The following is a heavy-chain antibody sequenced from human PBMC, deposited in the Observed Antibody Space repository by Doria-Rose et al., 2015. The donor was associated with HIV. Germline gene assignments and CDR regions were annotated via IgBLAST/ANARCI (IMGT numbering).Heavy chain of an antibody. V-gene: IGHV2-26*01. CDR3: ARIKSSRWYHKYYFDF. CDR1: GVSLSSPGMG. D-gene: IGHD6-13*01. CDR2: MFSDDER. J-gene: IGHJ4*02. Sequence: QITLKESGPVLVKPTGTLTLTCTVSGVSLSSPGMGVSWIRQPPGKALEWLANMFSDDERSYKTSLKSRLTISRGTSKRQVVLTMTDTDPVDTATYYCARIKSSRWYHKYYFDFWGQGTLVIVSA.